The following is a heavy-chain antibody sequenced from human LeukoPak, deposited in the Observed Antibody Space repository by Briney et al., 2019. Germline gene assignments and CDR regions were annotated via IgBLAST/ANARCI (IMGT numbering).Heavy chain of an antibody. Sequence: SETLSLTCSVSDGSISSLSYYWGWVRQPPGKGLEWIGSIYYGGRTYYNPSLKSRVTMPVDTSKNQFSLKLSSVTAADTAIYYCATSVTSSSGWYYGYWGQGSLVTVSS. D-gene: IGHD6-19*01. CDR2: IYYGGRT. J-gene: IGHJ4*02. CDR3: ATSVTSSSGWYYGY. V-gene: IGHV4-39*01. CDR1: DGSISSLSYY.